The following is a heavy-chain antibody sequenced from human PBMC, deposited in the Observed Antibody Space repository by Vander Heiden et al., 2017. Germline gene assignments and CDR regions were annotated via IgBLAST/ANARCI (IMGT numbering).Heavy chain of an antibody. J-gene: IGHJ6*02. D-gene: IGHD6-13*01. V-gene: IGHV3-21*01. CDR3: ARGSGAAAGTGNYYYGMDV. Sequence: EVQLVESGGGLVKPGGSLRLSCAASGFTFRSSSMNWVRQAPGKGLEWVSSISSSSSYIYYADSVKGRFTISRDNAKNSLYLQMNSLRAEDTAVYYCARGSGAAAGTGNYYYGMDVWGQGTTVTVSS. CDR1: GFTFRSSS. CDR2: ISSSSSYI.